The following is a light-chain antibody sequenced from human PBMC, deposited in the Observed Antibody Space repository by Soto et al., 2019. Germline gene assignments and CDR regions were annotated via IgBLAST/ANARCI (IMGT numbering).Light chain of an antibody. V-gene: IGKV3-20*01. J-gene: IGKJ1*01. Sequence: EIVLKQSPGTRSFSPGERATLSCRASQSGRGSYLAWYQQKPGQAPGLLIYGASSRATGIPDRFSGSGSGTDFNLTISRLEPAAIAMYYCQQYGNSWTFGRGTKVEIK. CDR1: QSGRGSY. CDR2: GAS. CDR3: QQYGNSWT.